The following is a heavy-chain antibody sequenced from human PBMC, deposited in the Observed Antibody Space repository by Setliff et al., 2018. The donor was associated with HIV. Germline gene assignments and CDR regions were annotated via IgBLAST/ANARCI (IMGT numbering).Heavy chain of an antibody. J-gene: IGHJ4*02. Sequence: SETLSLTCAVSSYSINSGYYWGWVRQPPGKGLEWIGSIYHSGSTYYNPSLRSRVTISVDTSKNQFSLKLNSVTAAGTAVYYCARGEAARPTPFDYWGQGTLVTVSS. CDR3: ARGEAARPTPFDY. V-gene: IGHV4-38-2*01. CDR2: IYHSGST. D-gene: IGHD6-6*01. CDR1: SYSINSGYY.